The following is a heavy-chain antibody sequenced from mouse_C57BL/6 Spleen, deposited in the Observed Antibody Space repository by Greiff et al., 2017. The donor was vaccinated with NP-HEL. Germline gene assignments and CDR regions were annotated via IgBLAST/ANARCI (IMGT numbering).Heavy chain of an antibody. Sequence: EVMLVESGGGLVKPGGSLKLSCAASGFTFSSYTMSWVRQTPEQRLEWVATISGGGGNTYYPDSVKGRFTIARDNAKNTVYLQMSSLRSEYTALYYCARGGYDGYCDFDYWGQGTTLTVSS. CDR3: ARGGYDGYCDFDY. J-gene: IGHJ2*01. CDR2: ISGGGGNT. D-gene: IGHD2-3*01. CDR1: GFTFSSYT. V-gene: IGHV5-9*01.